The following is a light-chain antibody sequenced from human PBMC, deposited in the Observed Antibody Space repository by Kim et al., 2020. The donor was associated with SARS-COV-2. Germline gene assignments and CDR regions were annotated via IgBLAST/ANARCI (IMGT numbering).Light chain of an antibody. Sequence: VVMTQSPATLSVSPGERATLSCRASQSVGSNLAWYQQKPGQAPRLLIYAAFIRATGIPARFSGSGSGTEFTLAISSLQSEDFVVYYCQQHDTRPLTFGGGTKLEI. CDR3: QQHDTRPLT. CDR2: AAF. J-gene: IGKJ4*01. V-gene: IGKV3-15*01. CDR1: QSVGSN.